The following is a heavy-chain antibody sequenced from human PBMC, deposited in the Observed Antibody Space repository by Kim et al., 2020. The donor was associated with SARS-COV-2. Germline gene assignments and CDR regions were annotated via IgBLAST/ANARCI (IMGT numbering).Heavy chain of an antibody. CDR3: ARDVGVEFDY. CDR1: GLSISMYS. V-gene: IGHV3-7*03. D-gene: IGHD3-10*01. J-gene: IGHJ4*02. CDR2: INEDGSER. Sequence: GVSLRLSCVASGLSISMYSLTWVRQAPGKGLEWVANINEDGSERYYVDSVKGRFTISRDNAKNSMYLQMNSLRVEDTAVYYCARDVGVEFDYWGQGTLVAVSS.